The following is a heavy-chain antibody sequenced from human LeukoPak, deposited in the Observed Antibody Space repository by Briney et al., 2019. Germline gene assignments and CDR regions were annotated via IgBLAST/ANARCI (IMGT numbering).Heavy chain of an antibody. D-gene: IGHD5-24*01. V-gene: IGHV4-59*11. CDR2: TYYSGST. CDR1: GGSISSSHY. J-gene: IGHJ2*01. Sequence: SETLSLTCAVSGGSISSSHYWSWIRQPPGKGLEWIGYTYYSGSTNYNPSLRSRATISIDTSKSQFSLKLSSVAAAGTAVYYCARVTVEMATIMAWYFDLWGRGTLVTVSS. CDR3: ARVTVEMATIMAWYFDL.